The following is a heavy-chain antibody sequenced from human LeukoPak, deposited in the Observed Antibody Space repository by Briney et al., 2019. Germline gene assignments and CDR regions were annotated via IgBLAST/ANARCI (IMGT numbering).Heavy chain of an antibody. D-gene: IGHD6-13*01. CDR1: GFTFSDYY. Sequence: GGSLRLSCAASGFTFSDYYMSWIRQAPGKGLEWVSYIGRSGTTIHYADSVKGRFTISRDNAKNSLYLQMNSLRAEDTAVYYCARDGGGIADAFDIWGQGTMVTVSS. V-gene: IGHV3-11*04. CDR3: ARDGGGIADAFDI. CDR2: IGRSGTTI. J-gene: IGHJ3*02.